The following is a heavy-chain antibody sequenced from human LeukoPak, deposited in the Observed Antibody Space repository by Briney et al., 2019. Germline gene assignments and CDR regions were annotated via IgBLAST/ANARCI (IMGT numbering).Heavy chain of an antibody. D-gene: IGHD3-10*01. CDR1: GFTFSSYW. Sequence: GGSLRLSRAASGFTFSSYWMHWVRQAPGKGLVWVSRINSDGSSTSYADSVKGRFTISRDNAKNTLYLQMNSLRAEDTAVYYCARDRKITMVRGNWFDPWGQGTLVTVSS. CDR2: INSDGSST. V-gene: IGHV3-74*01. CDR3: ARDRKITMVRGNWFDP. J-gene: IGHJ5*02.